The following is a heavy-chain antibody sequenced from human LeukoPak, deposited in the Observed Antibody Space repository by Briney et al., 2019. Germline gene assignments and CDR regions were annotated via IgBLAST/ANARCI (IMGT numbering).Heavy chain of an antibody. D-gene: IGHD4-17*01. J-gene: IGHJ4*02. Sequence: QPGGSLRLSCAASGFTFSRHGMHWVRQAPGKGLEWVAVIWYDGSNKYCADSVKGRFTISRDSSKNTLYLQMNSLRAEDTAVYYCARDAYGDYYFDYWGQGTLVTVSS. CDR1: GFTFSRHG. CDR3: ARDAYGDYYFDY. V-gene: IGHV3-33*01. CDR2: IWYDGSNK.